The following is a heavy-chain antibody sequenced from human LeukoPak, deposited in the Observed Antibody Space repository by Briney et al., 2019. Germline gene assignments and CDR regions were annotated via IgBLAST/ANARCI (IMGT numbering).Heavy chain of an antibody. V-gene: IGHV1-18*04. CDR1: GYSFTSYA. CDR3: ARDPLRSTWSTYNNTMDV. CDR2: ISAYNGNT. D-gene: IGHD6-13*01. J-gene: IGHJ6*02. Sequence: ASVKVSCKSSGYSFTSYAINWVRQPPGQGLEWMGWISAYNGNTDSAQKVQDRVTMTTDASTSTAYMELVSLTSDDTAVYYCARDPLRSTWSTYNNTMDVWGQGTTVTVS.